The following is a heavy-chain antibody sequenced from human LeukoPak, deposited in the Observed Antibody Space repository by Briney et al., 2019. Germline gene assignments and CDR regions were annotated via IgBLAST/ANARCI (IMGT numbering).Heavy chain of an antibody. Sequence: SETLSLTCAVYGGSFSGYYWGWIRQPPGKGLEWIGSIYYSGSTYYNPPLKSRVTISVDTSKNQFSLKLSSVTAADTAVYYCASKTRSHDSSGYLRMDVWGKGTTVTVSS. CDR1: GGSFSGYY. V-gene: IGHV4-34*01. CDR3: ASKTRSHDSSGYLRMDV. J-gene: IGHJ6*04. CDR2: IYYSGST. D-gene: IGHD3-22*01.